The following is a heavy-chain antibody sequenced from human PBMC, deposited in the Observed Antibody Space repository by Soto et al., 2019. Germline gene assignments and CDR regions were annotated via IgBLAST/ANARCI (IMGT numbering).Heavy chain of an antibody. CDR2: IYSGGST. CDR1: GFTVSSNY. J-gene: IGHJ4*02. Sequence: GESLKISCAASGFTVSSNYMSWVRQAPGKGLEWVSVIYSGGSTYYADSVKGRFTISRHNSKNTLYLQMNSLRAEDTAVYYCARAYYDSSGYYLYYFDYWGQGTLVTVSS. V-gene: IGHV3-53*04. CDR3: ARAYYDSSGYYLYYFDY. D-gene: IGHD3-22*01.